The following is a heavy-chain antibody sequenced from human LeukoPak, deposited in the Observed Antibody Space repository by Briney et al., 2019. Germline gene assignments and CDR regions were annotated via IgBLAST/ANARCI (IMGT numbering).Heavy chain of an antibody. CDR3: ARQGPGIAVAALDY. CDR2: INHGGST. D-gene: IGHD6-19*01. CDR1: GGSLSAYY. V-gene: IGHV4-34*01. J-gene: IGHJ4*02. Sequence: PSETLSLTCAVYGGSLSAYYWTWIRQPPGKGLEWIGEINHGGSTNYNPSLKSRVTISIDTSKNQFSLKLSSVTAADTAVYYCARQGPGIAVAALDYWGQGTLVTVSS.